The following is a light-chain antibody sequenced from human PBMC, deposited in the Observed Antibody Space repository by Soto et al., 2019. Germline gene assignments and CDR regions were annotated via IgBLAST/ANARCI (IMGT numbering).Light chain of an antibody. CDR3: AAWDDSLSGFAV. CDR1: SSNIGSNY. V-gene: IGLV1-47*01. CDR2: RNN. J-gene: IGLJ7*01. Sequence: QSVLTQPPSASGTPGQRVTISCSGSSSNIGSNYVYWYQQLPGTAPKLLIYRNNHRPSGVPDRFSGSKSGTSASLAISGLRSEDEADYYCAAWDDSLSGFAVFGGGTQLTVL.